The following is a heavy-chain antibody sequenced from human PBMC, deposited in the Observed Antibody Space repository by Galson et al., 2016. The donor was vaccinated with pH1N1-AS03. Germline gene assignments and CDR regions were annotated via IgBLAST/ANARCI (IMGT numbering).Heavy chain of an antibody. CDR2: IRYDGSDK. V-gene: IGHV3-30*02. J-gene: IGHJ4*02. D-gene: IGHD2-21*02. Sequence: SLRLSCAATGFTVSSGYHMSWVRQSPGKGLEWVTFIRYDGSDKYYVDSVKGRFTISRDNSKNTLYLHMNSLRRDDTAVYYCVKDEGDRWIHWGQGTQVIVSS. CDR3: VKDEGDRWIH. CDR1: GFTVSSGYH.